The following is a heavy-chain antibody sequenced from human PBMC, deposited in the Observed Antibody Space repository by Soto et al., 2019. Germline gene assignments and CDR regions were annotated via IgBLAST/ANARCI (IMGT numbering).Heavy chain of an antibody. J-gene: IGHJ6*03. CDR3: ARDAVELERYYYYYMDV. CDR2: VNAGNGNT. Sequence: ASVKVSCKASGYTFISYALHWVRQAPGQRLEWMGWVNAGNGNTKYSQKFQDRVTITRDTSASTAYMELSSLRSEDTAVYYCARDAVELERYYYYYMDVWGKGTTVTVSS. CDR1: GYTFISYA. D-gene: IGHD1-1*01. V-gene: IGHV1-3*01.